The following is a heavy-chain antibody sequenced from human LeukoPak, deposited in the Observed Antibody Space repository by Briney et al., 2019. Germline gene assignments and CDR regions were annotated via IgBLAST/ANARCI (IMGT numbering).Heavy chain of an antibody. D-gene: IGHD6-13*01. CDR2: VWYDGNNR. J-gene: IGHJ4*02. Sequence: GGSLRLSCAASGFTFRSYDMHWVRQAPGKGLEWVAIVWYDGNNRYYADSVKGRFTVSRDNSKDTVSLQLNSLRAEDTAVYYCARGSGAAAGAFDYWGQGTLATVPS. CDR1: GFTFRSYD. V-gene: IGHV3-33*01. CDR3: ARGSGAAAGAFDY.